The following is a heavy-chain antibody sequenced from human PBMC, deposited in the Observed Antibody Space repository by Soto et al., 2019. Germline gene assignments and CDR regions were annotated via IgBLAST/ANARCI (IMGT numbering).Heavy chain of an antibody. CDR3: ARGAARRSPGDYYYYYMDV. D-gene: IGHD6-6*01. CDR2: FDPEDGET. CDR1: GYTLTELS. Sequence: ASVKVSCKVSGYTLTELSMHWVRQAPGKGLEWMGGFDPEDGETIYAQKFQGRVTMTEDTSTDTAYMELSSLRSEDTAVYYCARGAARRSPGDYYYYYMDVWGKGTTVTVSS. J-gene: IGHJ6*03. V-gene: IGHV1-24*01.